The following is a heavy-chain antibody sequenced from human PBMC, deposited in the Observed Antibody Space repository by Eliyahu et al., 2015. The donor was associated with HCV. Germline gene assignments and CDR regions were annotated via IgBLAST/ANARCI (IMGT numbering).Heavy chain of an antibody. D-gene: IGHD5-12*01. V-gene: IGHV4-61*02. J-gene: IGHJ4*02. Sequence: QVQLQESGPGLVKPSQTLSLTCTVSGGSISSGSYYWSWIRQPAGKGLEWIGRIYTRGGTNHHPSLKSRVTISVDTSKNQFSLKLSSVTAADTAVYYCARDGEGGYDYGPSVSVFSSYWGQGTLVTVSS. CDR2: IYTRGGT. CDR3: ARDGEGGYDYGPSVSVFSSY. CDR1: GGSISSGSYY.